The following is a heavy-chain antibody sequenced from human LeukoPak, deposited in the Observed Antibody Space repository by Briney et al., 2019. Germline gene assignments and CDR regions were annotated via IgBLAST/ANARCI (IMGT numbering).Heavy chain of an antibody. V-gene: IGHV3-7*01. CDR1: GFTFSSHW. J-gene: IGHJ4*02. CDR2: IKQDGSEK. D-gene: IGHD3-22*01. CDR3: AREGVYYDSSGSL. Sequence: PGGSLRLSCAASGFTFSSHWMSWVRQAPGKGLEWVANIKQDGSEKYYVDSVKGRFTISRDNAKNSLYLQMNSLRAEDTAVYYCAREGVYYDSSGSLWGQGTLVTVTS.